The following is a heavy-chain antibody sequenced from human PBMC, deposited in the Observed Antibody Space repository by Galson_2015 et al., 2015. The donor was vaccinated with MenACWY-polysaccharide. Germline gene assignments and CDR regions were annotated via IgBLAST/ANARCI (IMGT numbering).Heavy chain of an antibody. J-gene: IGHJ4*02. CDR2: IRSKTDGETT. CDR1: GFNSGDHA. Sequence: SLRLSCATSGFNSGDHAMAWFRQAPGKGLEWVGFIRSKTDGETTKYAASVKGRFTISRDDSNSIAYLQMNSLKIEDTAVYYCTRDRPLDYWGQGTLVTVSS. CDR3: TRDRPLDY. V-gene: IGHV3-49*03.